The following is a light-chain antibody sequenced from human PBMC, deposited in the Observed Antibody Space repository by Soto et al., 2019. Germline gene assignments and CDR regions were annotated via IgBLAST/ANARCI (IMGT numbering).Light chain of an antibody. CDR1: QSVGGN. V-gene: IGKV3-15*01. CDR2: DAS. Sequence: EIVMTQSPATLSVSPGERATLSCRASQSVGGNLAWYQQRPGRAPRLLIYDASTRATDIPARFSGSGSGTEFTLTISSLHSEDFALYYSQLYNNWPLYTFGQGTKLEIK. CDR3: QLYNNWPLYT. J-gene: IGKJ2*01.